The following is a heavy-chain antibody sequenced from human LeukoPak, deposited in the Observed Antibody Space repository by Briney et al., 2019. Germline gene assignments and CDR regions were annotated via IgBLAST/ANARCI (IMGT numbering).Heavy chain of an antibody. J-gene: IGHJ4*02. CDR2: IIPILGIA. D-gene: IGHD2-21*02. Sequence: SVKVSCKASGGTFSSYTISWVRQAPGQGLEWMGRIIPILGIANYAQKFQGRVTITADKSTSTAYMELSSLRSEDTAVYYCAGTLAYCGGDCSDFDYWGQGTLVTVSS. V-gene: IGHV1-69*02. CDR1: GGTFSSYT. CDR3: AGTLAYCGGDCSDFDY.